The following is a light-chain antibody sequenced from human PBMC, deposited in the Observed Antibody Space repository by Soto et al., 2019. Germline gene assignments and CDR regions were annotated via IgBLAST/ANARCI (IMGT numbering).Light chain of an antibody. CDR1: SSDVGSYNL. V-gene: IGLV2-23*01. Sequence: QSALTQPASVSGSPGQSITISCTGTSSDVGSYNLVSWYQQHPGKAPKLMIYEGSKRPSGVSNRFSGSKSGNTASLTISGLPAEDEADYYCCSYAGGSTVVFGGGNKLTVL. CDR2: EGS. CDR3: CSYAGGSTVV. J-gene: IGLJ2*01.